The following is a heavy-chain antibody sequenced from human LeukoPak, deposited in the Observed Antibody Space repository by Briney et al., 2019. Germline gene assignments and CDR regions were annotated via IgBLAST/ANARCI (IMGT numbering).Heavy chain of an antibody. CDR1: GFTFSAYG. V-gene: IGHV3-23*01. J-gene: IGHJ4*02. D-gene: IGHD3-10*01. CDR2: VSGADGTR. Sequence: GSLRLSCAASGFTFSAYGMSWVRQSPRKGLEWVSGVSGADGTRYYADSVKGRFTISRDNSKSTLYLQMNNLRAEDTAVYYCARADYYGSGSRFSFDYWGQGTLVTVSS. CDR3: ARADYYGSGSRFSFDY.